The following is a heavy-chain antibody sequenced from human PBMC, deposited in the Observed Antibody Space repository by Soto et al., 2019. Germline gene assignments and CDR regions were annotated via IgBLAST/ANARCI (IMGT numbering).Heavy chain of an antibody. Sequence: ASVKVSCKASGYTFTSYYMHWVRQAPGQGLEWMGIINPSGGSTSYAQKFQGRVTMTRDTSTSTVYMELSSLRSEDTAVYYCAREPLYDFWSGYWAYYYYGMDVWGQGTTVTVSS. D-gene: IGHD3-3*01. CDR1: GYTFTSYY. CDR3: AREPLYDFWSGYWAYYYYGMDV. J-gene: IGHJ6*02. CDR2: INPSGGST. V-gene: IGHV1-46*01.